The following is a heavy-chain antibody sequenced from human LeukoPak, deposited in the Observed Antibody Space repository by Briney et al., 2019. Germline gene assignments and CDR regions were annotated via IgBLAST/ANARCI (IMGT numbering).Heavy chain of an antibody. D-gene: IGHD3-22*01. Sequence: ASVKVSCRASGYTFSAYYIHWVRRAPGEGLEWMGAIIPSGGRTSNAQKFQGRVTMTEDTSTDTAYMELSSLRSDDTAVYYCATAPMYSYNSGYYVSWGQGTLVTVSS. CDR1: GYTFSAYY. J-gene: IGHJ5*02. CDR3: ATAPMYSYNSGYYVS. V-gene: IGHV1-46*01. CDR2: IIPSGGRT.